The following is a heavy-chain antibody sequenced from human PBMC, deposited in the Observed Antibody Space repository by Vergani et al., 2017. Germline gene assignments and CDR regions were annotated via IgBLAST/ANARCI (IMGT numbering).Heavy chain of an antibody. CDR3: AGATPLAGYYYGSGSLYD. D-gene: IGHD3-10*01. V-gene: IGHV4-38-2*02. J-gene: IGHJ4*02. CDR1: GYSISSGYY. Sequence: QVQLQESGPGLVKPSETLSLICTVSGYSISSGYYWGWIRQPPGKGLEWIGSIYHSGSTYYNPSLKSRVTISVDTSKNQFSLKLSSMTAADTAVYYCAGATPLAGYYYGSGSLYDWGQGTLVTVSS. CDR2: IYHSGST.